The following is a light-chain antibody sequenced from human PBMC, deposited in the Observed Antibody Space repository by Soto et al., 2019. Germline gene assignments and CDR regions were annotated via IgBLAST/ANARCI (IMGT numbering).Light chain of an antibody. CDR2: GVS. J-gene: IGKJ4*01. V-gene: IGKV3-20*01. CDR3: QQYGNSPPT. Sequence: EIVLTQSPDTLSLSPGQRATLSCRASQSVRGDYFAWYQQKPGQAPRVVIFGVSTRATGVPDRFSGSGSGTDFTLTISRLEPEDFALYYCQQYGNSPPTFGGGTKVEIK. CDR1: QSVRGDY.